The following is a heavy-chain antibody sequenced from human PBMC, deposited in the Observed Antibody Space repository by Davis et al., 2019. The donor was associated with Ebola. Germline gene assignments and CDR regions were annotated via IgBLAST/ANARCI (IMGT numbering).Heavy chain of an antibody. J-gene: IGHJ4*02. D-gene: IGHD6-19*01. V-gene: IGHV3-9*01. CDR2: ISWNSGSI. CDR3: AKDKGAAGLDY. Sequence: SLKISCAASGFTFDDYAMHWVRQAPGKGLEWVSGISWNSGSIGYADSVKGRFTISRDNAKNSLYLQMNSLRAEDTALYYCAKDKGAAGLDYWGQGTLVTVSS. CDR1: GFTFDDYA.